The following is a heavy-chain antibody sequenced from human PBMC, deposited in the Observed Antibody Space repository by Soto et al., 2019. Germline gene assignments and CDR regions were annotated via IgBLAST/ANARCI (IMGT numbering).Heavy chain of an antibody. CDR1: GGSISSGGYY. V-gene: IGHV4-31*03. J-gene: IGHJ4*02. Sequence: TLSLTCTVSGGSISSGGYYWSWIRQHPGKGLEWIGYIYYSGSTYYNPSLKSRVTISVDTSKNQFSLKLSSVTAADTAVYYCARAHYYDSSGYYEDVYYFDYWGQGTLVTVSS. CDR3: ARAHYYDSSGYYEDVYYFDY. CDR2: IYYSGST. D-gene: IGHD3-22*01.